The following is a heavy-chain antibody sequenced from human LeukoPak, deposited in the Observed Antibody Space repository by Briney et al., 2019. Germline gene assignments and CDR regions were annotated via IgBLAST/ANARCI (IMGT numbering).Heavy chain of an antibody. CDR3: ASSDSSGYYSLY. CDR2: INPNSGGT. D-gene: IGHD3-22*01. J-gene: IGHJ4*02. Sequence: ASVKVSCKASGYTFTGYYMHWVRQAPGQGLEWMGWINPNSGGTNYAQKFQGKVTMTRDTSISTAYMELSRLRSDDTAVYYCASSDSSGYYSLYWGQGTLVTVSS. CDR1: GYTFTGYY. V-gene: IGHV1-2*02.